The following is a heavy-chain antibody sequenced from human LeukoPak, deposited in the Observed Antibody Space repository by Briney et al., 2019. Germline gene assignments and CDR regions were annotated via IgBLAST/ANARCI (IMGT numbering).Heavy chain of an antibody. CDR2: INHSGST. V-gene: IGHV4-34*01. CDR1: GGSFSGYY. Sequence: SETLSLTCAVYGGSFSGYYWSWIRQAPGKGLEWVGEINHSGSTNYNPSLKSRVTISVDTSKKHISLKLSSVTAADTAVYYCARGSDSSGWGYWYFDLWGRSTLVTVSS. J-gene: IGHJ2*01. D-gene: IGHD6-19*01. CDR3: ARGSDSSGWGYWYFDL.